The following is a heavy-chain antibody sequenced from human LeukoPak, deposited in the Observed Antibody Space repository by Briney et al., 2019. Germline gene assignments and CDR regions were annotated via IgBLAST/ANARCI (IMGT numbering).Heavy chain of an antibody. CDR2: ISWNSGSI. V-gene: IGHV3-9*01. Sequence: GRSLRLSCAASGFTFDDYAMHWVRQAPGKGLEWGSGISWNSGSIGYADSVKGRFTISRDNPKNSLYLQMNSLRAEETALYYCAKDIGGYSSGYLSWGQGTLVTVSS. CDR3: AKDIGGYSSGYLS. CDR1: GFTFDDYA. J-gene: IGHJ4*02. D-gene: IGHD3-22*01.